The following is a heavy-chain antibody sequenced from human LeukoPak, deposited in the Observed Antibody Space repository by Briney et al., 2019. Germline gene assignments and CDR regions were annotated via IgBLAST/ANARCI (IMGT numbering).Heavy chain of an antibody. CDR3: ARDKSGYSSSWYEEGPHFDY. CDR2: IKQDGSEK. CDR1: GFTFSSYW. V-gene: IGHV3-7*01. Sequence: GGSLRLSCAASGFTFSSYWMSWVRQAPGKGLEWVANIKQDGSEKYYVDSVKGRFTISRDNAKNSLYLQMNSLRAEDTAVYYCARDKSGYSSSWYEEGPHFDYWGQGTLVTVSS. D-gene: IGHD6-13*01. J-gene: IGHJ4*02.